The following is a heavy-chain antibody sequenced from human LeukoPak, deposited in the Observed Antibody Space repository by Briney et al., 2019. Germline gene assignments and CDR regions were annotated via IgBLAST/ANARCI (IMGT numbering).Heavy chain of an antibody. V-gene: IGHV4-59*01. CDR2: IYYSGST. D-gene: IGHD3-10*01. J-gene: IGHJ5*02. CDR3: ARVEYYGSGPDP. CDR1: GGSISSYY. Sequence: SETLSLTCTVSGGSISSYYWSWIRQPPGKGLEWIGYIYYSGSTNYNPSLKSRVTISVDTSKNQFSLKLSSVTAADMAVYYCARVEYYGSGPDPWGQGTLVTVSS.